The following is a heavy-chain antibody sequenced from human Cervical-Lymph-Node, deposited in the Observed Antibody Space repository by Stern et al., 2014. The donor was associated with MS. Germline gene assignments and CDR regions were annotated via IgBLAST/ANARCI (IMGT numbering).Heavy chain of an antibody. J-gene: IGHJ4*02. D-gene: IGHD4-17*01. CDR1: GFTFTSSA. CDR3: AADSHDYGDPKGFDY. CDR2: IVVGSGNT. Sequence: VQLVESGPEVKKPGTSVKVSCKASGFTFTSSAMQWVRQARGQRLEWIGWIVVGSGNTNYAQKFQERVTITRDMSTSTAYMVLSSLRSEDTAVYYCAADSHDYGDPKGFDYWGQGTLVTVSS. V-gene: IGHV1-58*02.